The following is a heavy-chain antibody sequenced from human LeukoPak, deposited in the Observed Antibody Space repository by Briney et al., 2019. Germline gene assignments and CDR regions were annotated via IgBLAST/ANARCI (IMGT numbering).Heavy chain of an antibody. Sequence: SETLSLTCTVSGGSISSSSYYWGWIRQPPGKGLEWIGSIYYSGSTYYNPSLKSRVTISVDTSKNQFSLKLSSVTAADTAVYYCARGAKGHSSSWHYYYYYMDVWGKGTTVTVSS. CDR3: ARGAKGHSSSWHYYYYYMDV. J-gene: IGHJ6*03. CDR1: GGSISSSSYY. D-gene: IGHD6-6*01. CDR2: IYYSGST. V-gene: IGHV4-39*07.